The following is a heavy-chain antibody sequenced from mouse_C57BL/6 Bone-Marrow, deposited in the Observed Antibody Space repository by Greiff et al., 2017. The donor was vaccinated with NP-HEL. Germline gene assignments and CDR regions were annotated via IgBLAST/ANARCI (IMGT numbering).Heavy chain of an antibody. CDR1: GYAFSSSW. D-gene: IGHD1-1*01. V-gene: IGHV1-82*01. Sequence: VKLMESGPELVKPGASVKISCKASGYAFSSSWMNWVKQRPGKGLEWIGRIYPGDGDTNYNGKFKGKATLTADKSSSTAYMQLSSLTSEDSAVYFCARMYYYGSSLYYYAMDYWGQGTSVTVSS. CDR2: IYPGDGDT. CDR3: ARMYYYGSSLYYYAMDY. J-gene: IGHJ4*01.